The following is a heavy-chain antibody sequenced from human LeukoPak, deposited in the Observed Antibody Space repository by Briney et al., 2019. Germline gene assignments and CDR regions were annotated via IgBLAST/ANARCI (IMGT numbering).Heavy chain of an antibody. D-gene: IGHD3-3*01. V-gene: IGHV7-4-1*02. CDR2: INTNTGNP. CDR1: GYTFTNYA. J-gene: IGHJ6*02. Sequence: ASVKVSCKASGYTFTNYAMNWVRQAPGQGLEWMGWINTNTGNPTYAQGFTGRFVFSLDTSVSTAYLQISSLKAEDTAVYYCAREIRPVVTIFGVVPTPLHYYYGMDVWGQGTTVTVSS. CDR3: AREIRPVVTIFGVVPTPLHYYYGMDV.